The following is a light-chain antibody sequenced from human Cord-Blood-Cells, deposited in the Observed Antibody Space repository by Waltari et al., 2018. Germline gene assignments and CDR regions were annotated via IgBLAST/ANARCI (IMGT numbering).Light chain of an antibody. Sequence: QTVVTQEPSFSVSPGGTVTLTCGLSSGSVATSYYPSWYQQTPGQAPPNLLSSNIPRSSGVPDRFSGSSLGNKAALTITGAQADDESDYYCVLYMGSGILVFGGGTKLTVL. J-gene: IGLJ3*02. CDR1: SGSVATSYY. V-gene: IGLV8-61*01. CDR3: VLYMGSGILV. CDR2: SNI.